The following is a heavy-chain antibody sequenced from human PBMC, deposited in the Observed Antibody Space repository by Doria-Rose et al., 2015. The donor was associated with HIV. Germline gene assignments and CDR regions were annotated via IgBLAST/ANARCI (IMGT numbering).Heavy chain of an antibody. Sequence: QVTLKESGPVLVEPAETLTLTCTVSGVSLSSPGMGVSWIRQPPGKALEWLANIFSDDERSYKTSLKSRLTISRGTSKGQVVFTTTDMDPVDTATYYCARIKSSRWYHKYYFDFWGQGTLVIVPA. D-gene: IGHD6-13*01. V-gene: IGHV2-26*01. CDR2: IFSDDER. J-gene: IGHJ4*02. CDR1: GVSLSSPGMG. CDR3: ARIKSSRWYHKYYFDF.